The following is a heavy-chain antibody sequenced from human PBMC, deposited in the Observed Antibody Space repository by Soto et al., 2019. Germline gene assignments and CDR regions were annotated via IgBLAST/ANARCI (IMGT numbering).Heavy chain of an antibody. CDR2: ISSSGSTI. D-gene: IGHD3-10*01. J-gene: IGHJ4*02. Sequence: PGGSLRLSCAASVFTFSDYYMSWIRQAPGKGLEWVSYISSSGSTIYYADSVKGRFTISRDNAKNSLYLQMNSLRAEDTAVYYCARGRYLWFGEFRTPGPFDYWGQGTLVTVSS. V-gene: IGHV3-11*01. CDR1: VFTFSDYY. CDR3: ARGRYLWFGEFRTPGPFDY.